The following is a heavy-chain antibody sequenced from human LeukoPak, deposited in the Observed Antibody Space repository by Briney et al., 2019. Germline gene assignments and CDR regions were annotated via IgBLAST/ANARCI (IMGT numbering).Heavy chain of an antibody. CDR2: ISSSGSAI. Sequence: GGSLRLSCAASGFTFSDYYMSWIRQAPGKGLEWVSYISSSGSAIYYADSVKGRFTISRDNAKNSLYLQMNSLRAEDTAVYYCARIVSGWYGDAFDIWGQGTMVTVSS. CDR3: ARIVSGWYGDAFDI. D-gene: IGHD6-19*01. J-gene: IGHJ3*02. CDR1: GFTFSDYY. V-gene: IGHV3-11*04.